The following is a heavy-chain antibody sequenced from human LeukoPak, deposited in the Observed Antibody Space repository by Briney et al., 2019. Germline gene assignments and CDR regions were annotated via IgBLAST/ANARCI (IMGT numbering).Heavy chain of an antibody. CDR2: IIPTFGIA. D-gene: IGHD3-22*01. J-gene: IGHJ4*02. V-gene: IGHV1-69*04. Sequence: GASVKVSCKASGGTFSSYAISWVRQAPGQGLEWMGRIIPTFGIANYAQKFQGRVTITADKSTSTAYMELSSLRSEDTAVYYCARDDSSGYYVGYWGQGTLVTVSS. CDR1: GGTFSSYA. CDR3: ARDDSSGYYVGY.